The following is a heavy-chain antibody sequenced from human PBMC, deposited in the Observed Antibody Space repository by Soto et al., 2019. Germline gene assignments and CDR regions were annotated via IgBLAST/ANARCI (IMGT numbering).Heavy chain of an antibody. J-gene: IGHJ6*03. CDR2: ISSSSSYI. CDR1: GFTFSSYS. CDR3: ARGAGYYTILSESYYYYYMDV. Sequence: GESLKISCAASGFTFSSYSMNWVRQAPGKGLEWVSSISSSSSYIYYADSVKGRFTISRDNAKNSLYLQMNSLRAEETAVYYCARGAGYYTILSESYYYYYMDVWGKGTTVTVSS. V-gene: IGHV3-21*01. D-gene: IGHD3-22*01.